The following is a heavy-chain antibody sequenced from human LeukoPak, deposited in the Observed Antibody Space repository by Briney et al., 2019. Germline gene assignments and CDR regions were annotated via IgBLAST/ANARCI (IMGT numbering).Heavy chain of an antibody. V-gene: IGHV3-33*01. CDR1: GFTFRSYG. CDR3: ATVRGGSSTTWYIDY. J-gene: IGHJ4*02. Sequence: GRSLRLSCAAPGFTFRSYGMHWVRQAPGKGLEWVAIIWYDGSNKYYTDSVKGRFTISKDNSKNTLYLQMNSLRAEDTAVYYCATVRGGSSTTWYIDYWGQGTLVTVSA. D-gene: IGHD6-13*01. CDR2: IWYDGSNK.